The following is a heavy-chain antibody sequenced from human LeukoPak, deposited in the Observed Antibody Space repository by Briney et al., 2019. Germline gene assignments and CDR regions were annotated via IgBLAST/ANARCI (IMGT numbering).Heavy chain of an antibody. CDR3: AKDHIVVVPAAIGY. CDR2: ISGSGGST. D-gene: IGHD2-2*01. V-gene: IGHV3-23*01. CDR1: GFTFSRYA. J-gene: IGHJ4*02. Sequence: GGSLRLSYASSGFTFSRYAMSWVRQAPGKGLEWVSAISGSGGSTYYADSVKARFTISRDNSKNPLYLQMNSLRAEDTAVYYCAKDHIVVVPAAIGYWGQGTLVTGSS.